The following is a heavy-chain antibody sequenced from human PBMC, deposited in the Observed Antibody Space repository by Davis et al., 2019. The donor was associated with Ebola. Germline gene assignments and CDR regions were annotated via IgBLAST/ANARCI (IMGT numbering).Heavy chain of an antibody. D-gene: IGHD3-22*01. J-gene: IGHJ6*02. CDR1: GYTFTSYD. CDR3: ARDYYDSSGFLHGMDV. Sequence: ASVKVSCKASGYTFTSYDINWVRQATGQGLEWMGWMNPNSGNTGYAQKFQGRVTMTRNTSISTAYMELRSLRSDDTAVYYCARDYYDSSGFLHGMDVWGQGTTVTVSS. CDR2: MNPNSGNT. V-gene: IGHV1-8*01.